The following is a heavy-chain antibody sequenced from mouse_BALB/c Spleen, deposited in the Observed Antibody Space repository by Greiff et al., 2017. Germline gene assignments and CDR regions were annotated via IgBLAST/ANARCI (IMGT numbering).Heavy chain of an antibody. Sequence: QVQLKESGPGLVAPSQSLSITCTVSGFSLTSYGVHWVRQPPGKGLEWLGVIWAGGSTNYNSAFMSRLSISKDNSKSQVFLKMNSLQTDDTAMYYCARDRNGNYPFDYWGQGTTLTVSS. V-gene: IGHV2-9*02. D-gene: IGHD2-1*01. CDR2: IWAGGST. CDR3: ARDRNGNYPFDY. J-gene: IGHJ2*01. CDR1: GFSLTSYG.